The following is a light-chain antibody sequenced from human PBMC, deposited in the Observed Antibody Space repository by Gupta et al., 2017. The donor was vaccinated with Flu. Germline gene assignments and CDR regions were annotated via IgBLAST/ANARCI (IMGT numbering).Light chain of an antibody. V-gene: IGKV4-1*01. J-gene: IGKJ2*01. CDR2: WAS. Sequence: IVTTQSPHSLVVCLGERPTMNCKSSQSISYNSNKENYLDWYQQKPRQPPELLIYWASTRKDVGGDRCSGSGGGTESNFTIITRQAEDVEVYSCQHDAGNHPLYIFGQGTKMEIK. CDR3: QHDAGNHPLYI. CDR1: QSISYNSNKENY.